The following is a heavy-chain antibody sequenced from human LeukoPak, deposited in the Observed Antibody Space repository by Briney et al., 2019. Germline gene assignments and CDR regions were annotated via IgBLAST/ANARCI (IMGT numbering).Heavy chain of an antibody. CDR2: FDPEDGET. D-gene: IGHD6-13*01. V-gene: IGHV1-24*01. Sequence: ASVKVSCKVSGYTLTELSMHWVRQAPGKGLGWMGGFDPEDGETIYSQKLRGRVTMTEDKYTDTAYMELSSLRSEETAVYYCATXSVAAAGRQYYYYMDVWGKGTTVTVSS. J-gene: IGHJ6*03. CDR3: ATXSVAAAGRQYYYYMDV. CDR1: GYTLTELS.